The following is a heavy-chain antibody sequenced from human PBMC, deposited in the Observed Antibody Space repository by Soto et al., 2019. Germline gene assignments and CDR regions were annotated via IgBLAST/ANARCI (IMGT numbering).Heavy chain of an antibody. Sequence: VKVSCKASGGLFSSYPISWVRQVPGQGLEWMGGIIPVFQTAYYTQRFQGRVTITADESTNTAYMELSSLRSEDTAIYYCARGGSGYTWFNEFWGQGTLVTVSS. CDR3: ARGGSGYTWFNEF. J-gene: IGHJ4*02. CDR2: IIPVFQTA. CDR1: GGLFSSYP. V-gene: IGHV1-69*01. D-gene: IGHD3-22*01.